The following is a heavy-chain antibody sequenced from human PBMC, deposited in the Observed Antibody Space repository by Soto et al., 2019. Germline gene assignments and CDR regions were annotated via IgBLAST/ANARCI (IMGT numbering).Heavy chain of an antibody. J-gene: IGHJ5*02. CDR1: GFTFSSYS. CDR2: ISSSSSYI. CDR3: ARGSGDYRTNWFDP. D-gene: IGHD4-17*01. Sequence: EVQLVESGGGLVKPGGSLRLSCAASGFTFSSYSMNWVRQAPGKGLEWVSSISSSSSYIYYADSVKGRFTISRDNAKNSLYLQMNSLRAEDTAVYYCARGSGDYRTNWFDPWGQGTLVTVSS. V-gene: IGHV3-21*01.